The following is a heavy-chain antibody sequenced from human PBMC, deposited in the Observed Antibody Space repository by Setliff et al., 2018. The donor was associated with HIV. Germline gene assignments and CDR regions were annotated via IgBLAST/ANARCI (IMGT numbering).Heavy chain of an antibody. CDR3: ARESLMITFGGGSWFDP. CDR1: GYYFNIDY. J-gene: IGHJ5*02. Sequence: ASVKVSCKTFGYYFNIDYIHWVRQAPGQGLEWMGWINPDSGGTKYAQRFQGRVTMTRDTSINTAYMELSRLISDDTALYFCARESLMITFGGGSWFDPWGQGTLVTVSS. CDR2: INPDSGGT. D-gene: IGHD3-16*01. V-gene: IGHV1-2*02.